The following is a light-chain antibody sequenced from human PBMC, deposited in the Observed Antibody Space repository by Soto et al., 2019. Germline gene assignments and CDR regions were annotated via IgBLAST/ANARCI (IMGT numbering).Light chain of an antibody. J-gene: IGLJ2*01. CDR2: DVT. CDR1: SSDIGGYYY. V-gene: IGLV2-11*01. Sequence: QSALTQPRSVSGSPGQSVTISCTGTSSDIGGYYYVSWYQQHPGKAPKLMVYDVTKRPSGVPDRFSGSKSGNTASLTITGLRAEDEADYYCCSYTGSYTFVFGGGTKLTVL. CDR3: CSYTGSYTFV.